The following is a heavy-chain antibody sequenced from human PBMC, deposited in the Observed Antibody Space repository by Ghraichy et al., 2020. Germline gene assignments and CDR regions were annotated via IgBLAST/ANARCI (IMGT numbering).Heavy chain of an antibody. V-gene: IGHV3-74*01. Sequence: GGALRLSCAASGFTFSSYWMHWVRQASGKGLVWVSRINSDGSSTSYADSVKGRFTISRDNAKNTLYLQMNSLRAEDTAVYYCARAPYAAAAGTVGYWGQGTLVNGSS. CDR1: GFTFSSYW. CDR3: ARAPYAAAAGTVGY. J-gene: IGHJ4*02. CDR2: INSDGSST. D-gene: IGHD6-13*01.